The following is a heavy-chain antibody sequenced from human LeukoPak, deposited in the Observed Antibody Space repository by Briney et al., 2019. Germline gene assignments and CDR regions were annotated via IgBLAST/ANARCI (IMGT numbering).Heavy chain of an antibody. D-gene: IGHD3-9*01. CDR1: GFTFSSYA. CDR2: ISGSGGST. CDR3: AKDPYAILTGYRYYFDY. J-gene: IGHJ4*02. Sequence: GGSLRLSCAASGFTFSSYAMSWVRQAPGKGLEWVSAISGSGGSTYYADPVKGRFTISRDNSKNTLYLQMNSLTAEDTAVYYCAKDPYAILTGYRYYFDYWGQGTLVTVSS. V-gene: IGHV3-23*01.